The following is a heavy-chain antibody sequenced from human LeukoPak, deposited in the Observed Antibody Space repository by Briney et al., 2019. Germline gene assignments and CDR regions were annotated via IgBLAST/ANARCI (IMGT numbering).Heavy chain of an antibody. Sequence: GASVKVSCKASGYTFTSYGISWVRQAPGHGLEWMGWISAYNGNTNYAQKLQGRVTMTTDTSTSTAYMELRSLRSDDTAVYYCARDTRVYSSSWYGWDWYFDLWGRGTLVTVSS. J-gene: IGHJ2*01. V-gene: IGHV1-18*01. CDR1: GYTFTSYG. CDR2: ISAYNGNT. D-gene: IGHD6-13*01. CDR3: ARDTRVYSSSWYGWDWYFDL.